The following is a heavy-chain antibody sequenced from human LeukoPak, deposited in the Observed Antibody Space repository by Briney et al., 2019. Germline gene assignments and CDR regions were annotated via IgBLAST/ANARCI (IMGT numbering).Heavy chain of an antibody. V-gene: IGHV4-34*01. CDR1: GGSFSGYY. CDR3: ARGGELWLLHNWFDP. D-gene: IGHD5-18*01. J-gene: IGHJ5*02. Sequence: PSETLSLTCAVYGGSFSGYYWSWIRQPPGKGLEWIGEINHSGSTNYNPSLKRRVTISVDTSKNQFSLKLSSVTAADTAVYYCARGGELWLLHNWFDPWGQGTLVTVSS. CDR2: INHSGST.